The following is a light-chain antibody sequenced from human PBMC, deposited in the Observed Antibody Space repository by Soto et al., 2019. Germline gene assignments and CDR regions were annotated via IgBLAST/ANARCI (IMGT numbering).Light chain of an antibody. J-gene: IGKJ5*01. Sequence: EIVLTQSPGTLSLSPGERATLSCRASQSVSSSYLAWYQQKPGQAPRLLIYGASSRATGIPDRFSGSGSGTDFTLTIRRLEPEEFAVYYCQQYGSSLITFGQGTRLEIK. CDR3: QQYGSSLIT. CDR1: QSVSSSY. V-gene: IGKV3-20*01. CDR2: GAS.